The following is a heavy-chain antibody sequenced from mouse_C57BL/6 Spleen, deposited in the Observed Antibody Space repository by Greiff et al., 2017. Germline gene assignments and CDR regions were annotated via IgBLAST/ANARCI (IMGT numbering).Heavy chain of an antibody. CDR2: IYPRDGST. J-gene: IGHJ2*01. Sequence: QVQLQQSDAELVKPGASVKISCKVSGYTFTDHTIHWMKQRPEQGLEWIGYIYPRDGSTKYNEKFKGKATLTADTTSSTAYMQLNSLTSEDSAVYFCARAGGLYCGIVLYDYGYWGQGTTLTVS. CDR1: GYTFTDHT. CDR3: ARAGGLYCGIVLYDYGY. D-gene: IGHD2-1*01. V-gene: IGHV1-78*01.